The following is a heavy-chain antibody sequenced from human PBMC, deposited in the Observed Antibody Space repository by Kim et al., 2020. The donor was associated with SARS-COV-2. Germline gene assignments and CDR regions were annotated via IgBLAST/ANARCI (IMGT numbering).Heavy chain of an antibody. CDR1: GGSISSYY. CDR3: ARVRSSSRYYYYGMDV. J-gene: IGHJ6*02. CDR2: IYYSGST. D-gene: IGHD6-6*01. Sequence: SETLSLTCTVSGGSISSYYWSWIRQPPGKGLEWIGYIYYSGSTNYNPSLKSRVTISVDTSKNQFSLKLSSVTAADTAVYYCARVRSSSRYYYYGMDVWGQGTTVTVSS. V-gene: IGHV4-59*01.